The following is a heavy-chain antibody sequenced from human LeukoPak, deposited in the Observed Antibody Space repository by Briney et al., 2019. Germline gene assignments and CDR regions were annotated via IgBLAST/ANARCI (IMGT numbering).Heavy chain of an antibody. V-gene: IGHV3-23*01. CDR3: ATVPGLVDPFDS. Sequence: GGSLRLSCAASGFTFSSYAMSWVRQAPGKGLEWVSAISGSGGSTYYADSVKGRFTISSDISKSTLILQMNGLRAEDTAVYYCATVPGLVDPFDSWGLGTLVTVSS. CDR2: ISGSGGST. D-gene: IGHD3-16*01. J-gene: IGHJ4*02. CDR1: GFTFSSYA.